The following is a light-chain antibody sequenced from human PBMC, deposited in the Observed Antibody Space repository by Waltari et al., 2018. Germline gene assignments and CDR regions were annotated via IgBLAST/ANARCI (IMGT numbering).Light chain of an antibody. CDR1: SRAVGGYTL. CDR2: DVV. V-gene: IGLV2-14*03. CDR3: SSFTTKRTLV. Sequence: QSALTQPASVSGSPGQSITISCPGTSRAVGGYTLASWYQQPPGRAPNLKIYDVVNRPSGVSTRFSGSKSGNTASLTISGLQGEDEAVYYCSSFTTKRTLVFGGGTKLTVL. J-gene: IGLJ3*02.